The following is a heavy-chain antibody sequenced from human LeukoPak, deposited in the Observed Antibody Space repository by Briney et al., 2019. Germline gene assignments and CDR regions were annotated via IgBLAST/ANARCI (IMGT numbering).Heavy chain of an antibody. CDR3: ARLTKNDSGSFRFGKKKRGYMDV. CDR1: GGSIGSNNYY. D-gene: IGHD3-10*01. Sequence: SETLSLTCTVSGGSIGSNNYYWGWIRQPPGKGLEWIGSIYYSGYTYYNPSLKSRVTISVDTSKNQFSLKLSSVTAADTAVYYCARLTKNDSGSFRFGKKKRGYMDVWGKGTTVTISS. V-gene: IGHV4-39*07. J-gene: IGHJ6*03. CDR2: IYYSGYT.